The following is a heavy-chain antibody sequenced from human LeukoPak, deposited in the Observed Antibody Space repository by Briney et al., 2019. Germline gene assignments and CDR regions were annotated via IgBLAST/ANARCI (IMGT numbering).Heavy chain of an antibody. CDR2: ISSSSPYI. CDR3: ARQDYFDSSVLDY. D-gene: IGHD3-22*01. CDR1: GFTFSSYG. V-gene: IGHV3-21*01. J-gene: IGHJ4*02. Sequence: PGRSLRLSCAASGFTFSSYGMHWVRQAPGKGLEWVSSISSSSPYIYYANSVKGRFTISRDNAKNSLYLQMNSLRAEDTAVYYCARQDYFDSSVLDYWGQGTLVTVSS.